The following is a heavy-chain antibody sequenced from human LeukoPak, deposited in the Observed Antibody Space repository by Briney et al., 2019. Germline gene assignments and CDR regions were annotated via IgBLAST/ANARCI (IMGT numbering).Heavy chain of an antibody. V-gene: IGHV4-38-2*02. D-gene: IGHD2-15*01. CDR1: GYSNSSGYY. J-gene: IGHJ6*03. CDR3: ARSVEGYCSGGSCYSYYYYMDV. Sequence: SETLSLTCTVSGYSNSSGYYWGWIRQPPGKGLEWIGSIYHSGSTYYNPPLKSRVTISVDTSKNQFSLKLSSVTAADTAVYYCARSVEGYCSGGSCYSYYYYMDVWGKGTTVTVSS. CDR2: IYHSGST.